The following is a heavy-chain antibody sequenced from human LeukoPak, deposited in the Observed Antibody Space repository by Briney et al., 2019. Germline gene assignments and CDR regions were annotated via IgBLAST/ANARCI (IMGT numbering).Heavy chain of an antibody. CDR2: ISSSGSTI. J-gene: IGHJ6*04. CDR1: GFTFSSYE. CDR3: AELGITMIGGV. D-gene: IGHD3-10*02. V-gene: IGHV3-48*03. Sequence: QLGGSLRLSCAASGFTFSSYEMNWVRQAPGKGLEWVSYISSSGSTIYYADSVKGRFTISRDNAKNSLYLQMNSLRAEDTAVYYCAELGITMIGGVWGKGTTVTISS.